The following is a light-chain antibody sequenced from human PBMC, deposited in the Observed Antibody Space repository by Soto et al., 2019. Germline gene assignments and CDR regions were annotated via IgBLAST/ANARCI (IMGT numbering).Light chain of an antibody. J-gene: IGLJ3*02. CDR3: LLYYGGAHLV. Sequence: QAVVTQEPSLTVSPGGTVTLTCASSTGAVTSGNYASWFQQKLGQAPRTLIYTTDNRHSWTPARFSGSLLGGKAALTLSGVQPEDEAEYYCLLYYGGAHLVFGGGTQLTGL. CDR2: TTD. CDR1: TGAVTSGNY. V-gene: IGLV7-43*01.